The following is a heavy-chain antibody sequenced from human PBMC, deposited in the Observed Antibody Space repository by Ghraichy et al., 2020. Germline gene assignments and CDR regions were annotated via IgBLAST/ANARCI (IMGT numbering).Heavy chain of an antibody. CDR1: GSTLSGYT. J-gene: IGHJ4*02. D-gene: IGHD5-12*01. CDR2: ISGSSNYI. Sequence: GESLRLSCVGSGSTLSGYTMNWVRQAPGKGLDWVSSISGSSNYIDYADSVKGRFTISRDNAKNSLYLQMNSLRAEDTAVYYCATEPLAPPYFDDWGQGTLVTVSS. V-gene: IGHV3-21*01. CDR3: ATEPLAPPYFDD.